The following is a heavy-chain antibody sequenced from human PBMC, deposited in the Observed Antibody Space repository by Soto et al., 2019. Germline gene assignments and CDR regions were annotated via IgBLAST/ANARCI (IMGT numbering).Heavy chain of an antibody. D-gene: IGHD5-18*01. V-gene: IGHV4-34*01. CDR1: DGSFSVYD. CDR2: INHSGST. J-gene: IGHJ6*02. Sequence: SETLCITCAVYDGSFSVYDWSWIRPPPVKGLEWIGEINHSGSTNYNPSLKIRVTITRYTSASTAYMELSILRSEDTAVYYCARGGYSYGYDDYGMDVWGQGTTVTVSS. CDR3: ARGGYSYGYDDYGMDV.